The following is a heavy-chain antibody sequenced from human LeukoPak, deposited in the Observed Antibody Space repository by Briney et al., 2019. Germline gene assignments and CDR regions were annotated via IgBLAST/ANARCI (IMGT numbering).Heavy chain of an antibody. Sequence: GRSLRLSCAASGFTFSSYAMHWVRQAPGKGLEWVAVISYDGSNKYYADSVKGRFTISRDNSKSTLYLQMNSLRAEDTAVYYCARDRSSSSNYWGQGTLVTVSS. CDR2: ISYDGSNK. J-gene: IGHJ4*02. CDR3: ARDRSSSSNY. V-gene: IGHV3-30-3*01. D-gene: IGHD6-6*01. CDR1: GFTFSSYA.